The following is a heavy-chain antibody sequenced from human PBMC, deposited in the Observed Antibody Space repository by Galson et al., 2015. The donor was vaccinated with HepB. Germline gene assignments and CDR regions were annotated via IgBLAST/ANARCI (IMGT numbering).Heavy chain of an antibody. CDR1: GFTFSSYA. J-gene: IGHJ4*02. D-gene: IGHD1-26*01. CDR2: ISYDGSNK. V-gene: IGHV3-30-3*01. CDR3: ARDVEAWELLRSAYLDY. Sequence: SLRLSCAASGFTFSSYATHWVRQAPGKGLEWVAVISYDGSNKYYADSVKGRFTISRDNSKNTLYLQMNSLRAEDTAVYYCARDVEAWELLRSAYLDYWGQGTLVTVSS.